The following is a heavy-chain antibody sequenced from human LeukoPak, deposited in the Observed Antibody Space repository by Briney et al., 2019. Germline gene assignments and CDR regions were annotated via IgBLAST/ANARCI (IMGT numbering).Heavy chain of an antibody. J-gene: IGHJ4*02. CDR3: AKDYPMDRYYYDSSGYLLFDY. V-gene: IGHV3-30*18. Sequence: GGSLRLSCAASGFTFSTYGMHWVRQAPGKGLEWVAVISYDGSNKYYADSVKGRFTISRDNSKNTLYLQMNSLRAEDTAVYYCAKDYPMDRYYYDSSGYLLFDYWGQGTLVTVSS. D-gene: IGHD3-22*01. CDR1: GFTFSTYG. CDR2: ISYDGSNK.